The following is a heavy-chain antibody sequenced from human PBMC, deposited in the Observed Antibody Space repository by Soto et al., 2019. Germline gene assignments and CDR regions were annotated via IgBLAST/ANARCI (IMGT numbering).Heavy chain of an antibody. CDR3: ARDRDTAMVMIYYYGMDV. CDR2: INAGNGNT. Sequence: ASVKVSCKASGYTFTSYAMHWVRQAPGQRLEWMGWINAGNGNTNFSQKFQGRVTITRDTSASTAYMELSSLRSEDTAVFYCARDRDTAMVMIYYYGMDVWGQGTTVTVSS. D-gene: IGHD5-18*01. CDR1: GYTFTSYA. V-gene: IGHV1-3*01. J-gene: IGHJ6*02.